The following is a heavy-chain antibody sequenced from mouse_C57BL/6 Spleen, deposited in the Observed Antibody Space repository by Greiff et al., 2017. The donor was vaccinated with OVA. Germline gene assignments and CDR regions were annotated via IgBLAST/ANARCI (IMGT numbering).Heavy chain of an antibody. V-gene: IGHV1-69*01. D-gene: IGHD4-1*01. CDR3: ASGPLFDY. CDR2: IDPSGGYT. J-gene: IGHJ2*01. CDR1: GYTFTSYW. Sequence: VQLQQPGAELVMPGASVKLSCKASGYTFTSYWMHWVKQRPGQGLEWIGEIDPSGGYTNYNQKFKGKSTLTVDKSSSTAYMQLSSLTSEDSAVYYSASGPLFDYWGQGTTLTVSS.